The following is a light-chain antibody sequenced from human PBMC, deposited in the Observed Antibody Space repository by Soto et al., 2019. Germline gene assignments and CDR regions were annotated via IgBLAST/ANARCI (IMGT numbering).Light chain of an antibody. Sequence: QSALTQPASVSGSPGQSITVSCTGTSSDVGGYGSVSWYQQHPGKAPKLMIYDVSNRPSGVSNRFSGSKSGNTASLTISGLQAEDEADYYCSSHPSSINLVFGTGTKLTVL. V-gene: IGLV2-14*01. J-gene: IGLJ1*01. CDR1: SSDVGGYGS. CDR3: SSHPSSINLV. CDR2: DVS.